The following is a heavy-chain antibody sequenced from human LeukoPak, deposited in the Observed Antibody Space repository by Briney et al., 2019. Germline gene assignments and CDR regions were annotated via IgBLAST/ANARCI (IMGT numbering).Heavy chain of an antibody. D-gene: IGHD3-3*01. CDR3: ARGSRFGVVERDAFDI. J-gene: IGHJ3*02. CDR1: GFTFSSYS. V-gene: IGHV3-48*04. CDR2: ISSSSSTI. Sequence: QSGGSLRLSCAASGFTFSSYSMNWVRQAPGKGLEWVSYISSSSSTIYYADSVKGRFTISRDNAKNSLYLQMNSLRAEDTAVYYCARGSRFGVVERDAFDIWGQGTMVTVSS.